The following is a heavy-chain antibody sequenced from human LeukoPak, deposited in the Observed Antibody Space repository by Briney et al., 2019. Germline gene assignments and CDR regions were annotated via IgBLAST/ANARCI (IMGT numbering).Heavy chain of an antibody. D-gene: IGHD5-18*01. V-gene: IGHV4-39*01. Sequence: SETLSLTCTVSGGSISSNNYYWGWIRQPPGKGLEWIGSIYYGGSTYYNPSLKSRVTISVDTSKNQFSLKLSSVTAADTAVYYCARPAGSYGLDAFDIWGQGTMVTVSS. J-gene: IGHJ3*02. CDR1: GGSISSNNYY. CDR2: IYYGGST. CDR3: ARPAGSYGLDAFDI.